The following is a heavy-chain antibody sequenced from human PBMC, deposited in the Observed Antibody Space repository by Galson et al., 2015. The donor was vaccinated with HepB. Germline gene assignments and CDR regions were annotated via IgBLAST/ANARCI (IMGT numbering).Heavy chain of an antibody. CDR3: ATFGYCSSTSCSVGYYYYYMDV. V-gene: IGHV1-24*01. CDR1: GYTLTELS. CDR2: FDPEDGET. D-gene: IGHD2-2*03. Sequence: SVKVSCKVSGYTLTELSMHWVRQAPGKGLEWMGGFDPEDGETIYAQKFQGRVTMTEDTSTDTAYMELSSLRSEDTAVYYCATFGYCSSTSCSVGYYYYYMDVWGKGTTVTVSS. J-gene: IGHJ6*03.